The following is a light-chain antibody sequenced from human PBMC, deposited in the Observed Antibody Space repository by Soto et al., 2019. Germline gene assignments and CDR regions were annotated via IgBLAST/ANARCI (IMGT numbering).Light chain of an antibody. J-gene: IGLJ3*02. Sequence: QSALTQPPSLSGTPGQRVTISCSGSNSNIGRYSVNWYQHLPGTAPKILISSDDERPAGVPDRFSGSKSGTSASLAISGLQSEDEAEYYCAAWDDNLNGPLFGGGTQLNVL. V-gene: IGLV1-44*01. CDR3: AAWDDNLNGPL. CDR2: SDD. CDR1: NSNIGRYS.